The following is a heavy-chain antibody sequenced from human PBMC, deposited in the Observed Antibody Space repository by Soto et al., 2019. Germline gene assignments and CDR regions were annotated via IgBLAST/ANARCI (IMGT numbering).Heavy chain of an antibody. V-gene: IGHV3-30-3*01. CDR1: GFTFSRYA. CDR2: ISYDGSNK. D-gene: IGHD6-13*01. J-gene: IGHJ4*02. Sequence: QVQLVESGGGVVQPGRSLRLSCAASGFTFSRYAMHWVRQAPGKGLERVAVISYDGSNKYYADSVKGRFTISRDNSKNTLYLQMNSLIDEDTAVYYCAREYSSSWYGSGAIDYWGQGTLVTVSS. CDR3: AREYSSSWYGSGAIDY.